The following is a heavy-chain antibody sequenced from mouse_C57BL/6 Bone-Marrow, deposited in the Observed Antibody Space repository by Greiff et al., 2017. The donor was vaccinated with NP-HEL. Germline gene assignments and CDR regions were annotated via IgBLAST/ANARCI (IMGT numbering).Heavy chain of an antibody. D-gene: IGHD2-5*01. CDR2: ISPSNGGT. CDR3: ARDSNYVLDY. V-gene: IGHV1-53*01. J-gene: IGHJ2*01. Sequence: VQLLQPGTELVKPGASVKLSCTASGYTFTSYWMHWVKQTPGQGLEWIGNISPSNGGTYYNEKFKSKVTLSVDKSSSTAYMQLSSLTAEDSAVYYGARDSNYVLDYGGQGTTLTVSS. CDR1: GYTFTSYW.